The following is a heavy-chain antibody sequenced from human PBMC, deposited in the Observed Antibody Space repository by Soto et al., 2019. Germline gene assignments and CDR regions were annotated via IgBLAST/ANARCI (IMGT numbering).Heavy chain of an antibody. CDR2: INSDGSST. D-gene: IGHD3-22*01. J-gene: IGHJ4*02. CDR1: GFSFSNVW. Sequence: GGSLRLSCAASGFSFSNVWMHWVRQVPGKGLVWVSRINSDGSSTSYADSVKGRFTISRDNAKNTLYLQMHSLRAKDAAVYYCARVSGCYYDSSGYCPLDYWGQGTLVTVSS. V-gene: IGHV3-74*01. CDR3: ARVSGCYYDSSGYCPLDY.